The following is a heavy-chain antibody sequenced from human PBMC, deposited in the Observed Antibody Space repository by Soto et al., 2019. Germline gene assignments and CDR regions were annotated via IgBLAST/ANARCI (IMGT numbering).Heavy chain of an antibody. CDR2: IITIFGTA. V-gene: IGHV1-69*01. Sequence: QVQLVQSGAEVKKPGSSVKVSCKASGGTFSSYAISWVRQAPGQGLEWMGGIITIFGTANYAPKFQGGVTITADESTSTAYMERSSLRSVDTAVYYCARSVSVATKLWNWFDPLGQGTLVTVSS. J-gene: IGHJ5*02. D-gene: IGHD2-21*01. CDR3: ARSVSVATKLWNWFDP. CDR1: GGTFSSYA.